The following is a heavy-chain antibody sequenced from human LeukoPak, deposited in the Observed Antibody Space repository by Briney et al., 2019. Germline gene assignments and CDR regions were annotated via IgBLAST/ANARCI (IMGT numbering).Heavy chain of an antibody. J-gene: IGHJ4*02. V-gene: IGHV3-30*02. CDR3: AKKFPTYIVAGYYFDY. CDR1: GFTFSSYG. CDR2: IRYDGSNK. Sequence: GGSLRLSCAASGFTFSSYGMHWVRQAPGKGLEWVAFIRYDGSNKYYADSVKGRFTISRDNSKNTLYLQMNSLRAEDTAVYYCAKKFPTYIVAGYYFDYWGQGTLVTVSS. D-gene: IGHD2-15*01.